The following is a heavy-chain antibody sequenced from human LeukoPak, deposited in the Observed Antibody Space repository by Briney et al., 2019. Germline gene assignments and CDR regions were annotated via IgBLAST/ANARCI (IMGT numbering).Heavy chain of an antibody. V-gene: IGHV5-51*01. CDR2: IYPGDSDT. CDR3: ARQNDFRLDY. J-gene: IGHJ4*02. D-gene: IGHD3-3*01. CDR1: GYTFSSYW. Sequence: GESLKISCKGSGYTFSSYWIGWVRQMPGKGLEWMGIIYPGDSDTRYSPSLQGQVTISVDTSIGSAYLQWSSLKASDTAIYYCARQNDFRLDYWGQGTLVTVSS.